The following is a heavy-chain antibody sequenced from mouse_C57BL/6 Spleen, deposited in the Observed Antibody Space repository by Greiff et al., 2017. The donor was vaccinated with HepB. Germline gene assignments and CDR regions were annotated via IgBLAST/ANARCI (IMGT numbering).Heavy chain of an antibody. D-gene: IGHD1-1*01. Sequence: EVQLQQSGPELVKPGASVKIPCKASGYTFTDCNMDWVKQSHGKSLEWIGDINPNNGGTIYNQKFKGKATLTVDKSSSTAYMELRSLTSEDTAVYYCAREDYGTRGYAMDDWGQGTSVTVSS. CDR2: INPNNGGT. CDR1: GYTFTDCN. CDR3: AREDYGTRGYAMDD. V-gene: IGHV1-18*01. J-gene: IGHJ4*01.